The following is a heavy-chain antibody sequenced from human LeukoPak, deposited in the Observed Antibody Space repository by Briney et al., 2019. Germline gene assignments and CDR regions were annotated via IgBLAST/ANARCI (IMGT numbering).Heavy chain of an antibody. V-gene: IGHV4-34*01. Sequence: TSETLSLTCAVYGGSFSGYYWSWIRQSPGKGLEWIGEINHSGSTNYNPSLKSRVTISVVTSKNQFSLQLNSVTPEDTAVYYCARDVYYYDSSGQTSAFDIWGQGTMVTVSS. D-gene: IGHD3-22*01. J-gene: IGHJ3*02. CDR2: INHSGST. CDR3: ARDVYYYDSSGQTSAFDI. CDR1: GGSFSGYY.